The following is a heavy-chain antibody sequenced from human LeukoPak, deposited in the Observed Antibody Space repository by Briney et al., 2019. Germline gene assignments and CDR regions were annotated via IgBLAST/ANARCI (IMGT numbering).Heavy chain of an antibody. V-gene: IGHV3-15*01. CDR3: TTDPATPLGY. D-gene: IGHD2-2*01. CDR1: GFTFSKAW. CDR2: IKSITDSGTT. Sequence: KPGGSLRLSCAASGFTFSKAWVSWVRQAPGKGRGGVGGIKSITDSGTTDYAAPVKARFTISRDDSKNTLYLQMNSLKTEDTAVYYCTTDPATPLGYWGQGTLVTVSS. J-gene: IGHJ4*02.